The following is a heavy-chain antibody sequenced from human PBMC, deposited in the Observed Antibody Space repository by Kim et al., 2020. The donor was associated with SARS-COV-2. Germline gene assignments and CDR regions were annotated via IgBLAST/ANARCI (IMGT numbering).Heavy chain of an antibody. J-gene: IGHJ6*02. D-gene: IGHD2-21*02. Sequence: GRFTISRDNSKNTLYLQMNSLRAEDTAVYYCARGNGDCSSHYYYYYGMDVWGQGTTVTVSS. V-gene: IGHV3-30*01. CDR3: ARGNGDCSSHYYYYYGMDV.